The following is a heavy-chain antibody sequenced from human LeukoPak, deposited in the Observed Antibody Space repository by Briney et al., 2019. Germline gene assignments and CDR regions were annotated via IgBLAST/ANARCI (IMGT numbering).Heavy chain of an antibody. Sequence: NPSETLSLTCTVSGGSISSSSYYWGWIRQPPGKGLEWIGSIYYSGSTYCNPSLKSRVTMSVDTSKNQFSLKLSSVTAVDTAVYYCARDLRYSGGWFDPWGQGTLVTVSS. V-gene: IGHV4-39*07. J-gene: IGHJ5*02. CDR2: IYYSGST. D-gene: IGHD1-26*01. CDR1: GGSISSSSYY. CDR3: ARDLRYSGGWFDP.